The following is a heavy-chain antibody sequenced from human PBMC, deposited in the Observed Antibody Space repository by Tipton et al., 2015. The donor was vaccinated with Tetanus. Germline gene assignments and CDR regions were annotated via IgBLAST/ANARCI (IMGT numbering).Heavy chain of an antibody. V-gene: IGHV4-39*01. J-gene: IGHJ5*02. D-gene: IGHD3-22*01. CDR1: GGSISSYNYY. CDR2: IYYSGNT. Sequence: TLSLTCTVSGGSISSYNYYWGWIRQPPGKGLEWIGSIYYSGNTYYNPSLRSRVTMSVDTSKIQFSLMLTSVTASDTAVYYCARNDTSSLWFGPWGHGTLVTVSS. CDR3: ARNDTSSLWFGP.